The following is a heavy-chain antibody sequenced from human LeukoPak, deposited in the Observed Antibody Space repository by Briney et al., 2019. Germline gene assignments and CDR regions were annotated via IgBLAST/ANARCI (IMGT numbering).Heavy chain of an antibody. D-gene: IGHD5-18*01. CDR1: GFTVSSNY. Sequence: GSLRLSCAASGFTVSSNYMGWVRQAPGKGLEWIGAVYGGGNTHYNPSLESRVKISPDTSKNQFSLKLTSVTAADTAVYYCSRGRKGGYNYAAIDFWGQGTLVTVSS. V-gene: IGHV4-38-2*01. J-gene: IGHJ4*02. CDR2: VYGGGNT. CDR3: SRGRKGGYNYAAIDF.